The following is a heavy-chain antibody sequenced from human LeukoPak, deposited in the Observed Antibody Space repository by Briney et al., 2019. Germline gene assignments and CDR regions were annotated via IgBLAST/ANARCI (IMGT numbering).Heavy chain of an antibody. V-gene: IGHV3-7*01. D-gene: IGHD3-22*01. Sequence: GGSLRLSCAASGFTFSSYGMHWVRQAPGKGLERVANIKQDGSEKYYVDSVKGRFTISRDNAKNSLYLQMNSLRAEDTAVYYCARANPNYYDSSGYFSQWFDPWGQGTLVTVSS. J-gene: IGHJ5*02. CDR2: IKQDGSEK. CDR1: GFTFSSYG. CDR3: ARANPNYYDSSGYFSQWFDP.